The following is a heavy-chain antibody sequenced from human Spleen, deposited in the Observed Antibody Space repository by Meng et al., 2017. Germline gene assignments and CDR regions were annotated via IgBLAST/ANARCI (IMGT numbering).Heavy chain of an antibody. CDR2: IDPKNGDT. CDR1: GYNFPDYY. CDR3: ARVFVWGSYTDAFDI. D-gene: IGHD3-16*01. J-gene: IGHJ3*02. Sequence: ASVKVSCKPSGYNFPDYYIHWVRQAPGQGLEWMGRIDPKNGDTHYAQKFQGRVTMTGDTSISTAYMELSRLRSDDTAVYYCARVFVWGSYTDAFDIWGQGTMVTVSS. V-gene: IGHV1-2*06.